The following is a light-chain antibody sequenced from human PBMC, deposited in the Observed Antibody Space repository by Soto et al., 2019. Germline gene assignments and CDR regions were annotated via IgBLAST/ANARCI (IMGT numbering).Light chain of an antibody. CDR2: AAS. CDR3: QQYNSYPFT. Sequence: DIQMTQSPSSLSASVGDRVTITCRASQGISSWLAWYQQKPEKSPKCLIYAASSLQSRVPSRFSGSGSGTDFTITIRSLQHEDFATYYCQQYNSYPFTFGPGTKVDIK. J-gene: IGKJ3*01. V-gene: IGKV1D-16*01. CDR1: QGISSW.